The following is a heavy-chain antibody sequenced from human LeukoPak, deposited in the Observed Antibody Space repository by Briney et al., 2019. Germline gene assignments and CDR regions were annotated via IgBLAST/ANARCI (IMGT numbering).Heavy chain of an antibody. CDR2: IRFDGSNK. CDR1: GFTFSSYG. J-gene: IGHJ4*02. V-gene: IGHV3-30*02. CDR3: AKPHFDY. Sequence: GGSLRLSCAASGFTFSSYGMHWVRQAPGKGLEWVAFIRFDGSNKYYADSVKGRFTISRDNSKNMLYPQMNSLRAEDTAVYYCAKPHFDYWGQGTLVTVSS.